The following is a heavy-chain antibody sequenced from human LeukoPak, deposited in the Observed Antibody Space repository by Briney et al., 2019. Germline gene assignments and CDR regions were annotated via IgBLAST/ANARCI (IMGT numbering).Heavy chain of an antibody. D-gene: IGHD3/OR15-3a*01. CDR1: GGSLSGYY. Sequence: SETLSLTCAVSGGSLSGYYWSWIRQSPGKRLEWIGYIYYSGSTNYNPSLQSRVTFSIDTSMNQFSLRLTSVTDADTAMYYCARCRRNNDFYLDDWGRGTLVTVSS. CDR2: IYYSGST. J-gene: IGHJ4*02. CDR3: ARCRRNNDFYLDD. V-gene: IGHV4-59*12.